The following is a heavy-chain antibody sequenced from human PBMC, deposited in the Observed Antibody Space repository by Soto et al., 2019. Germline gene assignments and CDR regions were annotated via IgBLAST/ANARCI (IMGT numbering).Heavy chain of an antibody. CDR2: IYYSGST. CDR1: GGSISSYY. Sequence: SETLSLTCTVSGGSISSYYWSWIRQPPGKGLEWIGYIYYSGSTNYNPSLKSRVTISVDTSKNQFSLKLSSVTAADTAVYYCARVGYDYGDYGLDYWGQGTLVTVSS. D-gene: IGHD4-17*01. CDR3: ARVGYDYGDYGLDY. V-gene: IGHV4-59*01. J-gene: IGHJ4*02.